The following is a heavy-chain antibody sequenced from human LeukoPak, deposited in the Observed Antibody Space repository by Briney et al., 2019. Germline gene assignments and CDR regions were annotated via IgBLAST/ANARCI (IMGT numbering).Heavy chain of an antibody. CDR1: GGSISNYY. J-gene: IGHJ4*02. V-gene: IGHV4-4*07. CDR2: IYASRST. Sequence: SETLSLTCSVSGGSISNYYWNWLRQPAGNGLEWIGRIYASRSTNYNPSLKSRVTISMDKSKNHFSLNLKSVTAADTAFYYCARDFYGDDGHHPFDYWGQGIQVTVSS. CDR3: ARDFYGDDGHHPFDY. D-gene: IGHD2/OR15-2a*01.